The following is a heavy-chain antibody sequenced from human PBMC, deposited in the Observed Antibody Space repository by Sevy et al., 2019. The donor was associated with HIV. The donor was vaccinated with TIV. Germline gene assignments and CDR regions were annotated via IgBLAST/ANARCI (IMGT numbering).Heavy chain of an antibody. D-gene: IGHD6-13*01. V-gene: IGHV3-23*01. CDR3: EAIATAGRDY. CDR2: ISGSGGST. CDR1: GFSFSNYN. Sequence: GGSLRLSCAASGFSFSNYNMTWVRQAPGKGLEWVSTISGSGGSTYYADSVKGRFTISRDNSKKMLDLQMNSLRAEDTAVYYCEAIATAGRDYWGQGTLVTVSS. J-gene: IGHJ4*02.